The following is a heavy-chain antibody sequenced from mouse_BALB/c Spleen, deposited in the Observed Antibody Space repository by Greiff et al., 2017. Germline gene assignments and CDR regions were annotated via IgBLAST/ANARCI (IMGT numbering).Heavy chain of an antibody. V-gene: IGHV5-6-5*01. J-gene: IGHJ1*01. D-gene: IGHD1-1*01. CDR3: ARGGLRLNWYFDV. Sequence: EVQRVESGGGLVKPGGSLKLSCAASGFTFSSYAMSWVRQTPEKRLEWVASISSGGSTYYPDSVKGRFTISRDNARNILYLQMSSLRSEDTAMYYCARGGLRLNWYFDVWGAGTTVTVSS. CDR1: GFTFSSYA. CDR2: ISSGGST.